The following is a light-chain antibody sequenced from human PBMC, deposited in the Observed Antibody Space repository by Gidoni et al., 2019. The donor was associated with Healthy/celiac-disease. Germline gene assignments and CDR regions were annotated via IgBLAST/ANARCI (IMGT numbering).Light chain of an antibody. V-gene: IGKV3-20*01. CDR3: QQYGSTRGT. J-gene: IGKJ5*01. CDR2: GAS. CDR1: PSVSSSY. Sequence: IALTQSPATLSLSPGARATLSCRASPSVSSSYLAWYQQKPGQAPRLLIYGASSRATGIPDRFSGSGSGTDFTLTISRLEPEDFAVYYCQQYGSTRGTFGQGTRLEIK.